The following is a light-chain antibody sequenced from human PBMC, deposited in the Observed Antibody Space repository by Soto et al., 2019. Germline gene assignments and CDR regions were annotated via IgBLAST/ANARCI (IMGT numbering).Light chain of an antibody. CDR2: GAS. CDR3: QQYDNWWT. V-gene: IGKV3-15*01. CDR1: QSVGSN. J-gene: IGKJ1*01. Sequence: EIVMTQSPATLSVSPGERATLPCRASQSVGSNLAWYQKKPCQAPRLLIYGASTRATGIPARFSGSGSGTEFTLTVSSLQSEDFAVYYCQQYDNWWTFGQGSRVEIK.